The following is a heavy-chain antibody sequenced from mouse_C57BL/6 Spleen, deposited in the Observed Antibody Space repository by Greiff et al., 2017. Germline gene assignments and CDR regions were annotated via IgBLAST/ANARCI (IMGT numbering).Heavy chain of an antibody. CDR2: IHPNSGST. D-gene: IGHD1-1*01. V-gene: IGHV1-64*01. CDR1: GYTFTSYW. CDR3: AGGEIGSRTPDFDY. Sequence: QVQLQQPGAELVKPGASVKLSCKASGYTFTSYWMHWVKQRPGQGLEWIGMIHPNSGSTNYNEKFKSKATLTVDKSSSTAYMQLSSLTSEDSAVYYGAGGEIGSRTPDFDYWGQGTTLTVSS. J-gene: IGHJ2*01.